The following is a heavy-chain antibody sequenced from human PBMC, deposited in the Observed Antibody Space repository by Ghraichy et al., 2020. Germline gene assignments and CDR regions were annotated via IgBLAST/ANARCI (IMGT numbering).Heavy chain of an antibody. D-gene: IGHD1-14*01. CDR1: GGSFSGYY. CDR2: INHSGST. J-gene: IGHJ5*02. V-gene: IGHV4-34*01. CDR3: ARGFWNHAWFDP. Sequence: SETLSLTCAVYGGSFSGYYWSWIRQPPGKGLEWIGEINHSGSTNYNPSLKSRVTISVDTSKNQFSLKLSSVTAADTAVYYCARGFWNHAWFDPWGQGTLVTVSS.